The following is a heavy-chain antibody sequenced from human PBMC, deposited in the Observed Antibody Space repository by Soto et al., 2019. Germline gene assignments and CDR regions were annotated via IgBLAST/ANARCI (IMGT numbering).Heavy chain of an antibody. CDR2: ISGSGGST. CDR3: AKARYSSSWYGEGYFDY. V-gene: IGHV3-23*01. Sequence: GGSLRLSCAASGFTFSSYAMRWVRQAPGKGLEWVSAISGSGGSTYYADSVKGRFTISRDNSKNTLYLQMNSLRAEDTAVYYCAKARYSSSWYGEGYFDYWGQGTLVTVSS. D-gene: IGHD6-13*01. CDR1: GFTFSSYA. J-gene: IGHJ4*02.